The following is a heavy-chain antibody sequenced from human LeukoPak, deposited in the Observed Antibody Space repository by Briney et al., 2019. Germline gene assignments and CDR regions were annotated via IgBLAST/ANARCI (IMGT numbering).Heavy chain of an antibody. Sequence: PGGSLRLSCAASGFTFSSYLMHWVRHAPGKGLVWVSSINSDGSSTSYADSVKGRFTISRDNAKNTLYLQMNSLRAEDTAVYYCARVEVAAAFDYWGQGTLVTVSS. V-gene: IGHV3-74*01. CDR2: INSDGSST. D-gene: IGHD6-13*01. CDR1: GFTFSSYL. CDR3: ARVEVAAAFDY. J-gene: IGHJ4*02.